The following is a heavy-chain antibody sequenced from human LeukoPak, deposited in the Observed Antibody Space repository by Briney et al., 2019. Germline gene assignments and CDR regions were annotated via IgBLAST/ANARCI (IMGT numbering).Heavy chain of an antibody. CDR3: ARLAAAGTDY. V-gene: IGHV3-21*01. CDR1: GFTFSSYS. D-gene: IGHD6-13*01. J-gene: IGHJ4*02. CDR2: ITSSSSYI. Sequence: GGSLRLSCAASGFTFSSYSMNWVHQAPGKGLEWVSFITSSSSYIYYADSVKGRFTISRDNAKNSLYLQMNSLRAEDTAVYYCARLAAAGTDYWGQGTLVTVSS.